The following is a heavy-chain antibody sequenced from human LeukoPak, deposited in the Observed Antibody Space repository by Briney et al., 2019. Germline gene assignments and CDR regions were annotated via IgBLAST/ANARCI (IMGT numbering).Heavy chain of an antibody. V-gene: IGHV4-59*08. CDR3: ARHENTMVRGVIPAAFDI. Sequence: SETLSLTCTVSGGSISSYYWSWIRQPPGKGLEWIGYIYYSGSTNYNPPLKSRVTISVDTSKNQFSLKLSSVTAADTAVYYCARHENTMVRGVIPAAFDIRGQGTMVTVSS. D-gene: IGHD3-10*01. CDR2: IYYSGST. J-gene: IGHJ3*02. CDR1: GGSISSYY.